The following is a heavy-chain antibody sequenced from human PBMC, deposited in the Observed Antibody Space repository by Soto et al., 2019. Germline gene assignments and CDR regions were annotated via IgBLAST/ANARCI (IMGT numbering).Heavy chain of an antibody. Sequence: EVQLLESGGGLVQPGGSLRLSCAASGFTLSNYGMNWVRQAPGKGLEWVSGISGSDGSTYYADSVKGRFTISRDNSKNTLYLQMNTRRAEDTAVYYCAKDKYYHWGQGTLVTVSS. J-gene: IGHJ4*02. D-gene: IGHD3-10*01. CDR1: GFTLSNYG. CDR2: ISGSDGST. CDR3: AKDKYYH. V-gene: IGHV3-23*01.